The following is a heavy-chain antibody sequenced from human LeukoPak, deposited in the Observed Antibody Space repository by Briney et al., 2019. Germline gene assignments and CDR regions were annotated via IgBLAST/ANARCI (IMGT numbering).Heavy chain of an antibody. D-gene: IGHD2-21*01. CDR1: GFTFNNYV. CDR3: AKDSIDVIAVYYFDY. CDR2: ISGSGGGA. Sequence: GGSLRLSCAASGFTFNNYVMSWVRQSPGKGLEWVSGISGSGGGAYYANSVKGRFTISRDNSKNTLYLQLNGLRAEDTAVYYCAKDSIDVIAVYYFDYWGQGTLVTVSS. J-gene: IGHJ4*02. V-gene: IGHV3-23*01.